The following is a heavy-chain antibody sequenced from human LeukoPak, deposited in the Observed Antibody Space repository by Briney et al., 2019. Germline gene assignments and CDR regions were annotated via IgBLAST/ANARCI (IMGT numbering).Heavy chain of an antibody. CDR1: GFTFSSYA. V-gene: IGHV3-23*01. J-gene: IGHJ5*02. CDR3: ARDLYYFDSSGYYASDL. Sequence: PGGSLRLSCAASGFTFSSYAMSWVRQAPGKGLEWVSAISGSGGSTYYADSVKGRFTISRDNSKNTLYLQMNSLRAEDTAVYFCARDLYYFDSSGYYASDLWGQGTLVTVSS. D-gene: IGHD3-22*01. CDR2: ISGSGGST.